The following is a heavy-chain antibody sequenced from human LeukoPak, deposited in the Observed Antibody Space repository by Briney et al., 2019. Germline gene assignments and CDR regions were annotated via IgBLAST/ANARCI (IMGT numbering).Heavy chain of an antibody. CDR1: GGSISSSSYY. CDR2: IYYSGST. Sequence: SETLSLTCTVSGGSISSSSYYWGWIRQPPGKGLEWIGSIYYSGSTYYNPSLKSRVTISVDTSKNQFSLKLSSVTAADTAVYYCARSLRTDFWSGYYGGTSFDPWGQGTLVTVSS. J-gene: IGHJ5*02. CDR3: ARSLRTDFWSGYYGGTSFDP. D-gene: IGHD3-3*01. V-gene: IGHV4-39*07.